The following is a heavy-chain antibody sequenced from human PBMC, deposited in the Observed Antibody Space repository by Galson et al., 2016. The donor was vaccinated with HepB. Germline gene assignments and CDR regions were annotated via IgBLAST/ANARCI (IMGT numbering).Heavy chain of an antibody. CDR3: ARDRFVSGGSAVA. CDR1: GGMFSSYA. D-gene: IGHD6-19*01. J-gene: IGHJ4*02. Sequence: SVKVSCKASGGMFSSYAIRWVRQAPGQGLEWMGGIIPMFGTANYAQKFQGRVTITADESTSTAYMELSSLRSEDTAVYYCARDRFVSGGSAVAWGQGTLVTVSS. CDR2: IIPMFGTA. V-gene: IGHV1-69*13.